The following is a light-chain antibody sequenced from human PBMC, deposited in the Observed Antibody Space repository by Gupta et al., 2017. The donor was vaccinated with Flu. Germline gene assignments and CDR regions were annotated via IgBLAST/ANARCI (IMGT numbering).Light chain of an antibody. Sequence: ICCAGGSPTIVGIDVTCYQQHPRTAPNLLLYNDDCRPSASPDRYSGSKSGSSASLAIRRLQSEDEADYYCSVWDDSLNGLWVFGGGTKLTVL. V-gene: IGLV1-44*01. CDR1: SPTIVGID. CDR3: SVWDDSLNGLWV. CDR2: NDD. J-gene: IGLJ3*02.